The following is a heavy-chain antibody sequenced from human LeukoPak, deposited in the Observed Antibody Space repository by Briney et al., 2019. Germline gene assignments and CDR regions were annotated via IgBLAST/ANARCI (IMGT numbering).Heavy chain of an antibody. CDR1: GFTFSDYY. Sequence: GGSLRLSCVASGFTFSDYYMSWMRQAPGKGLEWVSYISSSDYTNYADSVRGRFTISRDNAKNSLYLQMNSLRAEDTAMYYCARNILFAFDIWGQGTMVTVSS. CDR2: ISSSDYT. CDR3: ARNILFAFDI. J-gene: IGHJ3*02. V-gene: IGHV3-11*03.